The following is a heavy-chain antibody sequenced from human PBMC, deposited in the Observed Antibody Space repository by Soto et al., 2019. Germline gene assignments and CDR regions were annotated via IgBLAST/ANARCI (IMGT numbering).Heavy chain of an antibody. J-gene: IGHJ4*02. CDR3: AREKGYISGPKNFDS. CDR2: IYDSGSS. Sequence: SETLSLTCAVSGGSISSGDYFWSWIRQPPGKGLEWIGYIYDSGSSYYNPSLKSRVTMSVDTSKNQFSLKLRSVTAADTAMYYCAREKGYISGPKNFDSWGQGTLVTVSS. V-gene: IGHV4-30-4*01. CDR1: GGSISSGDYF. D-gene: IGHD5-12*01.